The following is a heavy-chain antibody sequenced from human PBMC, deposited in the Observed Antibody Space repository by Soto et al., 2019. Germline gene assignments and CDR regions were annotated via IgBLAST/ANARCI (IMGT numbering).Heavy chain of an antibody. V-gene: IGHV3-30*18. J-gene: IGHJ5*02. D-gene: IGHD3-3*01. Sequence: QVQLVESGGGVVQPGRSLRLSCAASGFTFSSYGMHWVRQAPGKGLAWVAVISYDGSNKYYADSVKGRFTISRDNSKNTLYLQMNSLRAEDTAVYYCAKDRYDFWSGLMFDPWGQGTLVTVSS. CDR1: GFTFSSYG. CDR3: AKDRYDFWSGLMFDP. CDR2: ISYDGSNK.